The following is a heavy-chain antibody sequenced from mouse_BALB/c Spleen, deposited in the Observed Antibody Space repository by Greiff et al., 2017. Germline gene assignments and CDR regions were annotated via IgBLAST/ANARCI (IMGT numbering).Heavy chain of an antibody. CDR2: INPYNGAT. Sequence: VHVKQSGPELVKPGASVKISCKASGYSFTGYYMHWVKQSHVKSLEWIGRINPYNGATSYNQNFKDKASLTVDKSSSTAYMELHSLTSEDSAVYYCARRGDMITDYFDYWGQGTTLTVSS. CDR3: ARRGDMITDYFDY. D-gene: IGHD2-4*01. V-gene: IGHV1-31*01. CDR1: GYSFTGYY. J-gene: IGHJ2*01.